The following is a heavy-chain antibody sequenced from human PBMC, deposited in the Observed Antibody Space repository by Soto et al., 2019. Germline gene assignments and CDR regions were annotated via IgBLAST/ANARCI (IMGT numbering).Heavy chain of an antibody. V-gene: IGHV4-61*01. CDR2: IYYSGST. J-gene: IGHJ5*02. Sequence: QVQLQESGPGLVKPSETLSLTCTVSGGSVSSGSYYWSWIRQPPGKGLEWIGYIYYSGSTNYNPSLKSRVTISVDTSKNQFSLKLSSVTAADTAVYYCARVGGYGRGWFDPWGQGTLVTVSS. CDR3: ARVGGYGRGWFDP. CDR1: GGSVSSGSYY. D-gene: IGHD6-13*01.